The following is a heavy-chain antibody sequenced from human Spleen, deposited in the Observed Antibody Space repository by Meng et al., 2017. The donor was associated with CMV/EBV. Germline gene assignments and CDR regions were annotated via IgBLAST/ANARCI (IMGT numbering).Heavy chain of an antibody. D-gene: IGHD1-26*01. CDR1: GFTFDDYV. J-gene: IGHJ4*02. Sequence: GGSLRLSCAASGFTFDDYVMHWVRQAPGKGLEWVSGISWNSDTIGYADSVRGRFTISRDNAKNSLYLQMNSLRAEDTALYYCAKDSSGSYVPGVVYYFDYWGQGTLVTVSS. V-gene: IGHV3-9*01. CDR2: ISWNSDTI. CDR3: AKDSSGSYVPGVVYYFDY.